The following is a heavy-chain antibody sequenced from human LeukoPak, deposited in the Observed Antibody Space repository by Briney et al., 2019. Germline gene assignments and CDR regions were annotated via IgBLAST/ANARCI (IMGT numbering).Heavy chain of an antibody. CDR1: GFTFSSYS. CDR2: ISSSSSTI. CDR3: ARDPGDNLYDAVDI. J-gene: IGHJ3*02. Sequence: PGGSLRLSCAASGFTFSSYSMNWVRQAPGKGLEWVSYISSSSSTIYYADSVKGRFTISRDNAKNSLYLQMNSLRAEDTAVYYCARDPGDNLYDAVDIWGQGTMVTVSS. V-gene: IGHV3-48*01. D-gene: IGHD1-14*01.